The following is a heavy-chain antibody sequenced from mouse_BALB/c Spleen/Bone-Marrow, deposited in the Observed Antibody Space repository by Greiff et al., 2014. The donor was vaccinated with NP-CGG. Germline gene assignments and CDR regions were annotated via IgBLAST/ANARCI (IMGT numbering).Heavy chain of an antibody. J-gene: IGHJ2*01. CDR2: ISYDGSN. Sequence: ESGPGLVKPSQSLSLTCPVTGYSITSGYFWNWIRQFPGNKLEWMGYISYDGSNNYNPSLKNRIPITRDTSKNQFFLKLSSVTSEDTATYYCARTYYRYGAYYFDCWGQGTTLTVSS. V-gene: IGHV3-6*02. D-gene: IGHD2-14*01. CDR3: ARTYYRYGAYYFDC. CDR1: GYSITSGYF.